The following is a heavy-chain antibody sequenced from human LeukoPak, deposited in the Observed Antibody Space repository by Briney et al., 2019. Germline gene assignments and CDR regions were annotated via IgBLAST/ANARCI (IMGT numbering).Heavy chain of an antibody. CDR2: ISAYNGNT. D-gene: IGHD1-14*01. CDR3: ARANSITWRSVSDN. CDR1: GYTFTSYG. J-gene: IGHJ4*02. V-gene: IGHV1-18*01. Sequence: ASVKVSCKASGYTFTSYGISWVRQAPGQGLEWMGWISAYNGNTNYAQKLQGRVTMTTETSTSTAYMELRSLRSDDTAVYYCARANSITWRSVSDNWGQGTLVTVSS.